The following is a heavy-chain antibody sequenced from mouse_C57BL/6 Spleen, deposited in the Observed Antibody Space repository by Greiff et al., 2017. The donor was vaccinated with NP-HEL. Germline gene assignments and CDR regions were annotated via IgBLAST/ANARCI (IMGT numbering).Heavy chain of an antibody. D-gene: IGHD1-1*01. Sequence: QVQLKESGAELARPGASVKLSCKASGYTFTSYGISWVKQRTGQGLEWIGEIYPRSGNTYYNEKFKGKATLTADKSSSTAYMELRSLTSEDSAVYFCARFITTVVAPGAMDYWGQGPSVTVSS. V-gene: IGHV1-81*01. J-gene: IGHJ4*01. CDR2: IYPRSGNT. CDR1: GYTFTSYG. CDR3: ARFITTVVAPGAMDY.